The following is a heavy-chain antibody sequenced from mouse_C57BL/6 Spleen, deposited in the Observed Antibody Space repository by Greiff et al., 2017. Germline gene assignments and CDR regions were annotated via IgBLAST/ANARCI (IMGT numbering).Heavy chain of an antibody. J-gene: IGHJ2*01. Sequence: QVQLQQPGAELVKPGASVKLSCKASGYTFTSYWMHWVKQRPGQGLEWIGMIHPNSGSTNYNEKFKSKATLTVDKSSRTAYMQLSSLTSEDSAAYYCARSRDYYCLYFDYWGQGTTLTVSS. V-gene: IGHV1-64*01. CDR2: IHPNSGST. CDR1: GYTFTSYW. D-gene: IGHD1-1*01. CDR3: ARSRDYYCLYFDY.